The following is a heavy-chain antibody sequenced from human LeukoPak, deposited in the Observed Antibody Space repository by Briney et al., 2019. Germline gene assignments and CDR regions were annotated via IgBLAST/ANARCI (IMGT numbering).Heavy chain of an antibody. D-gene: IGHD4-17*01. Sequence: ASAKVSCKASGYTFTSYGISWVRQAPGQGLEWMGWISAYNGNTNYAQKLQGGVTMTTDTSTSTAYMELRSLRSDDTAVYYCARGLTTPHNSGRGYYYFMDVWGKGTTVTVSS. CDR3: ARGLTTPHNSGRGYYYFMDV. J-gene: IGHJ6*03. CDR1: GYTFTSYG. CDR2: ISAYNGNT. V-gene: IGHV1-18*01.